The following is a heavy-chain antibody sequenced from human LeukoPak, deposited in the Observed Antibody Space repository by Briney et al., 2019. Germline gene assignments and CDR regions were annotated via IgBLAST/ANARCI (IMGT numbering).Heavy chain of an antibody. J-gene: IGHJ4*02. CDR3: ARIGWELPHTDYYFDY. D-gene: IGHD1-26*01. Sequence: ASVTVSFKASGYIFTNYAMHWVRQAPGQRLEWMGRISGGSGDTKYSQKFQDRVTITRDTSASTAYMELSSLRSEDTAVYYCARIGWELPHTDYYFDYWGQGTLVTVSS. CDR1: GYIFTNYA. V-gene: IGHV1-3*01. CDR2: ISGGSGDT.